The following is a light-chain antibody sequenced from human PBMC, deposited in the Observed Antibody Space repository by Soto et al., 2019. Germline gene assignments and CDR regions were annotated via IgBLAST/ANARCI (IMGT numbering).Light chain of an antibody. J-gene: IGLJ2*01. CDR1: ANDIGAFNY. CDR2: EVT. CDR3: SSYTSTSTRV. Sequence: QSVLTQPASVSGSPGQSITISCTGTANDIGAFNYVSWYQQHPGKAPKLILYEVTNWPSGVSNRFSGSKSGNTASLTISGLQAEDEADYYCSSYTSTSTRVFGGGTKLTVL. V-gene: IGLV2-14*01.